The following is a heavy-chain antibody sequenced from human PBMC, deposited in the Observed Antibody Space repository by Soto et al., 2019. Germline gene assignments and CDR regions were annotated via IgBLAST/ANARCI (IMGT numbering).Heavy chain of an antibody. V-gene: IGHV3-15*07. CDR3: TTDEDDFWSGYLDY. CDR2: IKSKTDGGTT. CDR1: GFTFSNAW. J-gene: IGHJ4*02. D-gene: IGHD3-3*01. Sequence: GGSLRLSCAASGFTFSNAWMNWVRQAPGKGLEWVGRIKSKTDGGTTDYAAPVKGRFTISRDDSKNTLYLQMNSLKTEDTAVYYCTTDEDDFWSGYLDYWGQGTLVTVSS.